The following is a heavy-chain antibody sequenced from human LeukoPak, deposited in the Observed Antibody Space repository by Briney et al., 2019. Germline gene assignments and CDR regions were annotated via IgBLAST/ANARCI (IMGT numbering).Heavy chain of an antibody. CDR2: IYTSGST. CDR3: ARGDYDILTGYYMRY. Sequence: SETLSLTCTVSGGSISSYYWSWIRQPAGKGLEWIGRIYTSGSTNYNPSLKSRVTMSVDTSKNQFSLKLSSVTAADTAVYYCARGDYDILTGYYMRYWGQGTLVTVSS. D-gene: IGHD3-9*01. CDR1: GGSISSYY. V-gene: IGHV4-4*07. J-gene: IGHJ4*02.